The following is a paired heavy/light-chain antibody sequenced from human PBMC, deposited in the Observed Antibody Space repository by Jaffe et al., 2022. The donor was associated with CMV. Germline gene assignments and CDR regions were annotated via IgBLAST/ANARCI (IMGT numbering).Light chain of an antibody. Sequence: NFMLTQPHSVSESPGKTVTISCTRSSGSIASNYVQWYQQRPGSAPTTVIYEDNQRPSGVPDRFSGSIDSSSNSASLTISGLKTEDEADYYCQSYDSSNVVFGGGTKLTVL. J-gene: IGLJ2*01. CDR3: QSYDSSNVV. CDR1: SGSIASNY. CDR2: EDN. V-gene: IGLV6-57*04.
Heavy chain of an antibody. CDR1: GFTFDDYA. CDR2: ISWNSGSI. CDR3: AKAEVDMTTVTTVFDY. J-gene: IGHJ4*02. D-gene: IGHD4-17*01. Sequence: EVQLVESGGGLVQPGRSLRLSCAASGFTFDDYAMHWVRQAPGKGLEWVSGISWNSGSIGYADSVKGRFTISRDNAKNSLYLQMNSLRAEDTALYYCAKAEVDMTTVTTVFDYWGQGTLVTVSS. V-gene: IGHV3-9*01.